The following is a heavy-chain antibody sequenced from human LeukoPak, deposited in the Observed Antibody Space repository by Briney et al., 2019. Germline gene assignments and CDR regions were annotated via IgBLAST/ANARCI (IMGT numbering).Heavy chain of an antibody. J-gene: IGHJ4*02. CDR2: IWYDGSNK. V-gene: IGHV3-33*01. CDR3: ARKVYHRFDY. Sequence: GRSLRLSCAASGFTFSSYGMHWVRQAPGKGLEWVAVIWYDGSNKYYADSVKGRFTISRDNSKNTLYLQMNSLRADDTAVYYCARKVYHRFDYWGQGTLVTVSS. D-gene: IGHD2-2*01. CDR1: GFTFSSYG.